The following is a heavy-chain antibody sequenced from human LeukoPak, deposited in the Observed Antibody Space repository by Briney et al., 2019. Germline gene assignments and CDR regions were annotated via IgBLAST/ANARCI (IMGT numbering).Heavy chain of an antibody. CDR3: ASLGLTESGGEGMTLDY. D-gene: IGHD2-21*01. CDR2: IYSRGST. CDR1: GGSISSSNYY. Sequence: SETLSLTCIVSGGSISSSNYYWGWIRQSPGKGLEWIGSIYSRGSTYYNPSLKSRVTISVDTSKNQFSLKLSSVTAADTAVYYCASLGLTESGGEGMTLDYWGQGTLVTVSS. J-gene: IGHJ4*02. V-gene: IGHV4-39*07.